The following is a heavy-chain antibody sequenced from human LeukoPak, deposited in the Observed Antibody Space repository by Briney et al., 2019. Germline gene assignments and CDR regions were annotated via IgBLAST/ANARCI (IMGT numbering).Heavy chain of an antibody. Sequence: PGGSLRLSCAASGFTVSSNYMSWVRQAPGKGLEWVSRISGSGGTTYYADSVKGRFTVSRDNSKNTVYLQMNSLRAEDTALYYCAKDIVPYSGSLNFDYWGQGTLVTVSS. D-gene: IGHD1-26*01. CDR2: ISGSGGTT. J-gene: IGHJ4*02. CDR3: AKDIVPYSGSLNFDY. V-gene: IGHV3-23*01. CDR1: GFTVSSNY.